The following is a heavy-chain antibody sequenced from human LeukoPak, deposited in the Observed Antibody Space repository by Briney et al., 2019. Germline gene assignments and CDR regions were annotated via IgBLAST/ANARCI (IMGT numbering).Heavy chain of an antibody. D-gene: IGHD1-26*01. J-gene: IGHJ4*02. CDR2: IRYDGSNK. V-gene: IGHV3-30*02. CDR1: GFTFSSYG. Sequence: PGGSLRLSCAASGFTFSSYGMHWVRQAPGKELEWVAFIRYDGSNKYYADSVKGRFTISRDNSKNTLYLQMNSLRAEDTAVYYCARADGGSYYHFDYWGQGTLVTVSS. CDR3: ARADGGSYYHFDY.